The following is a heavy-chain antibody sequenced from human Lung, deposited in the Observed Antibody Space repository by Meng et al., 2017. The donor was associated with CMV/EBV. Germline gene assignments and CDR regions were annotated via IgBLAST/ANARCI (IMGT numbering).Heavy chain of an antibody. CDR2: IYYSGST. CDR3: ARVGWDYYYYGMDV. CDR1: GGSISSYY. Sequence: SETLSLXCTVSGGSISSYYWSWIRQPPGKGLEWIGYIYYSGSTNYNPSLKSRVTISVDTSKNQFSLKLSSVTAADTAVYYCARVGWDYYYYGMDVWGHGATVTVSS. D-gene: IGHD2-15*01. V-gene: IGHV4-59*01. J-gene: IGHJ6*02.